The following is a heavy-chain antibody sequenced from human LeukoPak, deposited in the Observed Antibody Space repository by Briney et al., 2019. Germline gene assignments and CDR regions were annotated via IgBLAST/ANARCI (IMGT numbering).Heavy chain of an antibody. CDR3: ARQRGSSSSWYFDY. D-gene: IGHD6-13*01. CDR1: GGSISSYY. CDR2: IYYSGST. V-gene: IGHV4-59*08. Sequence: SETLSLTCTVSGGSISSYYWSWIRQPPGKGLEWIGYIYYSGSTNYNPSLKSRVTILVDTSKNQFSLKLSSVTAADTAVYYCARQRGSSSSWYFDYWGQGTLVTVSS. J-gene: IGHJ4*02.